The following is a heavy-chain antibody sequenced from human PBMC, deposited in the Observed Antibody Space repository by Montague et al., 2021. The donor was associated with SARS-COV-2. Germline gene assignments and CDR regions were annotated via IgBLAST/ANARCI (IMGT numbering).Heavy chain of an antibody. CDR1: GDSVSSNTAT. J-gene: IGHJ3*02. Sequence: CAISGDSVSSNTATWNWNRQSPSRGLEWLGRTYYRSKWYHDYAISLKSRITINPDTSKNQFSLQLSSVAPGDTAVFYCARTTTRMLYPENAFDIWGQGTMVTVSS. CDR3: ARTTTRMLYPENAFDI. V-gene: IGHV6-1*01. CDR2: TYYRSKWYH. D-gene: IGHD2-15*01.